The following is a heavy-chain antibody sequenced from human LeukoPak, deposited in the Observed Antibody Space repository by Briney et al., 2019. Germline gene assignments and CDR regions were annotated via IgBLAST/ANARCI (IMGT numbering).Heavy chain of an antibody. D-gene: IGHD3-22*01. Sequence: ASVKVSCKAYGYTFTSYDINWVRQATRQGLEWMGWMNPNSGNTGYAQKFQGRVTITRNTSISTAYMELSSLRSEDTAVYYWARGPARDSSGYYPTYNWFDPWGQGTLVTVSS. J-gene: IGHJ5*02. CDR1: GYTFTSYD. V-gene: IGHV1-8*03. CDR3: ARGPARDSSGYYPTYNWFDP. CDR2: MNPNSGNT.